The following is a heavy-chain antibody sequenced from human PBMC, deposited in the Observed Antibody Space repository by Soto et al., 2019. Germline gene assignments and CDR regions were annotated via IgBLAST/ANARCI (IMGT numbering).Heavy chain of an antibody. J-gene: IGHJ4*02. CDR3: RRDPAGNLDY. V-gene: IGHV6-1*01. CDR1: GASASSNSSA. Sequence: QTLSLSCPISGASASSNSSAWNWFRHSPSRGLEWLGSTSYRSKWWKDYAVSVKSRITINPDTSKNQFSLLLNSVTPEDTAVYYCRRDPAGNLDYWRQGTVVTVS. D-gene: IGHD1-1*01. CDR2: TSYRSKWWK.